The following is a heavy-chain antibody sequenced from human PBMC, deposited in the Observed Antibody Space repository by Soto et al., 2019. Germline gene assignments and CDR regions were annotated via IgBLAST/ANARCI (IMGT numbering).Heavy chain of an antibody. V-gene: IGHV3-23*01. Sequence: GGSLRLSCVASGFIFSDYAMTWVRQAPGKGLEWVATISASGGNIEYTDSLKGRFTISRDNSKNTLYLQLNGLTADDTAVHYCAKVAGGLGYFDLWGRGTLVTVSS. CDR1: GFIFSDYA. CDR2: ISASGGNI. J-gene: IGHJ2*01. D-gene: IGHD3-16*01. CDR3: AKVAGGLGYFDL.